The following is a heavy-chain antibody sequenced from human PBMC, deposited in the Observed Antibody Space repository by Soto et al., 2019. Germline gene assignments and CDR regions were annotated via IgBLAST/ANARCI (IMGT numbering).Heavy chain of an antibody. D-gene: IGHD6-6*01. CDR3: TRDPSIAARRAYYGMDV. CDR2: IRSKAYGGTT. J-gene: IGHJ6*02. CDR1: GFTFGDYA. V-gene: IGHV3-49*03. Sequence: PGGSLRLSCTASGFTFGDYAMSWFRQAPGKGLERVGFIRSKAYGGTTEYAASVKGRFTISRDDSKIIAYLQMNSLKTEDTAVYYCTRDPSIAARRAYYGMDVWGQGTTVTVSS.